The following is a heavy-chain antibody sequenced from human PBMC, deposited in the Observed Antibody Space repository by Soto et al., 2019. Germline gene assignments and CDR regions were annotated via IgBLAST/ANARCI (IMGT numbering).Heavy chain of an antibody. CDR3: AKDFVPGIAVADHFAD. CDR1: GFTFRSYA. Sequence: GGSLRLSCAASGFTFRSYAMSWVRQAPGKGLEWVSAISGSGGSTYYADSVKGRFTISRDNSKNTLYLQMNSLRAEDTAVYYCAKDFVPGIAVADHFADWGQGTLVTVSS. CDR2: ISGSGGST. J-gene: IGHJ4*02. V-gene: IGHV3-23*01. D-gene: IGHD6-19*01.